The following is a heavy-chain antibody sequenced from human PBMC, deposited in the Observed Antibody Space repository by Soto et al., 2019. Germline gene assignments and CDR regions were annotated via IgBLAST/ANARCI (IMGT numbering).Heavy chain of an antibody. D-gene: IGHD2-21*02. CDR3: GDLTWGASYFQ. CDR1: GFALGDHY. V-gene: IGHV3-72*01. Sequence: EVQLLASGGDLVQPGGSLRLSCVASGFALGDHYMDWVRQAPGKGLEWVGLIRDKAQGFSTIYAESVKGRFTISRDDSKNLLSLQMNRLTIEYSAVYYCGDLTWGASYFQWGQGTLVTVSS. J-gene: IGHJ4*02. CDR2: IRDKAQGFST.